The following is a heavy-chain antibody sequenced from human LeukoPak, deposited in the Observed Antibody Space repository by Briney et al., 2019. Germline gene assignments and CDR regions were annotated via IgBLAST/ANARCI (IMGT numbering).Heavy chain of an antibody. J-gene: IGHJ6*02. CDR2: IYSGGST. D-gene: IGHD6-6*01. V-gene: IGHV3-53*01. Sequence: GGSLRLSCAASGFTVSSNYMSWVRQAPGKGLEWVSVIYSGGSTYYADSVKGRFTISRDNSKNTLYLQMNSLRAEDTAVYYRARAIVRYYGMDVWGQGTTVTVSS. CDR1: GFTVSSNY. CDR3: ARAIVRYYGMDV.